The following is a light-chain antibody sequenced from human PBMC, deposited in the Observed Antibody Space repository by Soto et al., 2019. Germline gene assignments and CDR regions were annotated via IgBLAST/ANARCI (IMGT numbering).Light chain of an antibody. CDR2: ETS. V-gene: IGKV3-11*01. CDR1: QSVRSY. Sequence: EIVLTQSPVTLSLSPGERATLSCRASQSVRSYVAWYQQKPGQAPKLLIYETSNRATGIPARFSGSGSGTDYTLTISSLEPDDFAVYYCQQRSNWPITFGQGTRLEMK. CDR3: QQRSNWPIT. J-gene: IGKJ5*01.